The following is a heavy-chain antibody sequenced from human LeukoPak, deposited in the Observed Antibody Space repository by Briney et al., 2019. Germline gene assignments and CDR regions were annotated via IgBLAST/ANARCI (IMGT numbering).Heavy chain of an antibody. V-gene: IGHV4-39*07. CDR3: ARSGYSSSWYNYYYMDV. Sequence: SETLSLTCTVSGGSISSSSYYWGWIHQPPGKGLEWIGSIYYSGSTYYNPSLKSRVTISVDTSKNQFSLKLSSVTAADTAVYYCARSGYSSSWYNYYYMDVWGKGTTVTVSS. D-gene: IGHD6-13*01. CDR1: GGSISSSSYY. CDR2: IYYSGST. J-gene: IGHJ6*03.